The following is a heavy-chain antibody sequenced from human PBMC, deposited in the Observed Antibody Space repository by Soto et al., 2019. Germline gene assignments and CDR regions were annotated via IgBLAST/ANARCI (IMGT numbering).Heavy chain of an antibody. Sequence: TSETLSLTCAVYGGSFSGYYWSWIRQPPGKGLEWIGEINHSGSTNYNPSLKSRVTISVDTSKNQFSLKLSSVTAADTAVYYCARVRKGYWGQGTLVTVSS. CDR3: ARVRKGY. CDR2: INHSGST. CDR1: GGSFSGYY. J-gene: IGHJ4*02. D-gene: IGHD1-1*01. V-gene: IGHV4-34*01.